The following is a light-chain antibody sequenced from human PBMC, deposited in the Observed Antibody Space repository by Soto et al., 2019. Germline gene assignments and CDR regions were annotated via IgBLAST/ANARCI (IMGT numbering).Light chain of an antibody. J-gene: IGKJ4*01. V-gene: IGKV3-20*01. CDR3: QQYGNSPLT. Sequence: EIVLTQSPDTLSLSPGQRATLSCRASQSARSDYFAWYQQKPGQAPRVIIFGVSTRATGVPGRFSGSGSGTDFTLTISRLEPEDFALYYCQQYGNSPLTFGGGTKVDIK. CDR1: QSARSDY. CDR2: GVS.